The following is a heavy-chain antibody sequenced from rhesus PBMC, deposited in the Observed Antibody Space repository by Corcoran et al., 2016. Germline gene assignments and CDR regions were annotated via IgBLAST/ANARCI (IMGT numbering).Heavy chain of an antibody. Sequence: QVQLQESGPGLVKPSETLSLPCAVSGGSISSGYYYWSWIRQPPGKGLEWIGYITYSGSTSYNPSLKSRVTISRDTSKNQFSLKLSSVTAADTAVYYCTAVAGVDYWGQGVLVTVSS. CDR1: GGSISSGYYY. D-gene: IGHD4-29*01. J-gene: IGHJ4*01. CDR3: TAVAGVDY. V-gene: IGHV4-122*02. CDR2: ITYSGST.